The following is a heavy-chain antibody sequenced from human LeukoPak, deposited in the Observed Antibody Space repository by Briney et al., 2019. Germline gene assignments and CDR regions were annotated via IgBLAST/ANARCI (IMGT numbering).Heavy chain of an antibody. V-gene: IGHV3-23*01. Sequence: GGSLRLSCAASEFSVGSNYMTWVRQAPGKGLEWVSAISGSGGSTYYADSVKGRFTISRDNSKNTLYLQMSSLRAEDTAVYYCAKDFGELFNMGRYDYWGQGTLVTVSS. CDR1: EFSVGSNY. J-gene: IGHJ4*02. CDR3: AKDFGELFNMGRYDY. CDR2: ISGSGGST. D-gene: IGHD3-10*01.